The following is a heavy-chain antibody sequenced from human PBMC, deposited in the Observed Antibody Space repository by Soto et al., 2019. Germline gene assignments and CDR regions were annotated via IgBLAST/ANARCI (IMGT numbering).Heavy chain of an antibody. CDR2: ISGSGGST. Sequence: GGSLRLSCAASGFTFSSYAMSWVRQAPGKGLEWVSAISGSGGSTYYADSVKGRFTISRDNSKNTLYLQMNSLRAEDTAVYYCAKHRTYSSGWYSFQIPDDAFDIWGQGTMVTVSS. CDR3: AKHRTYSSGWYSFQIPDDAFDI. D-gene: IGHD6-19*01. V-gene: IGHV3-23*01. CDR1: GFTFSSYA. J-gene: IGHJ3*02.